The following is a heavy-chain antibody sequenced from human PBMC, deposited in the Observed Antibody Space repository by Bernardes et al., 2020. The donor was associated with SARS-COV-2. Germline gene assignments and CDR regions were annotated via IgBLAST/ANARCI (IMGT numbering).Heavy chain of an antibody. CDR2: VYHTGAA. V-gene: IGHV4-39*07. CDR3: ATDKRTRPRTYMDV. J-gene: IGHJ6*03. D-gene: IGHD1-7*01. Sequence: SETLSLTCSVSGGPITTVSYYWGFFRQAPGKGLECIASVYHTGAAYYNPSLKSRVTMSVDTSRNHFSLKLTSETAADTAVYYCATDKRTRPRTYMDVWGKGTTVTVSS. CDR1: GGPITTVSYY.